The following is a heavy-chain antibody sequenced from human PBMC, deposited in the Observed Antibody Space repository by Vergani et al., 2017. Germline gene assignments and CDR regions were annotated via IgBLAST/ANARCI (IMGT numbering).Heavy chain of an antibody. Sequence: QVQLVPSGAEVGKPGASVKIFCKASGYTFTAYYIHWVRQAPEQGLEWVGVISPDGFSTFYAQKFQGRVTIIRDTSTSTVYVEVTSLRSDDTDVYYCAREPPLTGFFDYWGQGTLVTVSS. CDR3: AREPPLTGFFDY. CDR1: GYTFTAYY. CDR2: ISPDGFST. V-gene: IGHV1-46*03. D-gene: IGHD3-9*01. J-gene: IGHJ4*02.